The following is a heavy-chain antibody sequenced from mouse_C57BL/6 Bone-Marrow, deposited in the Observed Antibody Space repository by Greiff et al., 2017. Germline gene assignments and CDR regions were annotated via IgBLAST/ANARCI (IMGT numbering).Heavy chain of an antibody. V-gene: IGHV1-59*01. Sequence: QVQLQQPGAELVRPGTSVKLSCKASGYTFTSYWMHWVKQRPGQGLEWIGVIDPSDSYTNYNQKFKGKATLTVDTSSSTAYMQLSSLTSEDSAVYYCARSYYYGSSYAWFAYWGQGTTLTVSS. CDR2: IDPSDSYT. D-gene: IGHD1-1*01. CDR3: ARSYYYGSSYAWFAY. J-gene: IGHJ2*01. CDR1: GYTFTSYW.